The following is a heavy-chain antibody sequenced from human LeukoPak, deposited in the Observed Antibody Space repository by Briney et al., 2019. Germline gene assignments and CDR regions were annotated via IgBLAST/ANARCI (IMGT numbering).Heavy chain of an antibody. J-gene: IGHJ3*02. CDR2: ISGSGGST. D-gene: IGHD6-19*01. Sequence: GGSLRLSCGASGFTFSNYGMLWVRQAPGKGLEWVSAISGSGGSTYYADSVKGRFTISRDNSKNTLYLRMNSLRAEDTALYYCAKIGWDDAFDIWGQGTMVTVSS. CDR3: AKIGWDDAFDI. CDR1: GFTFSNYG. V-gene: IGHV3-23*01.